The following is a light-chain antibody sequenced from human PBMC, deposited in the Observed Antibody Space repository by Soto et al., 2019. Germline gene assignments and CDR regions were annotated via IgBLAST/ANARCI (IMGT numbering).Light chain of an antibody. CDR1: SSDVGGYDY. CDR3: SSYTGSSNSFV. V-gene: IGLV2-14*03. J-gene: IGLJ7*01. CDR2: DVS. Sequence: QSVLTQPASVSGSPGQSITISCTGTSSDVGGYDYVSWYQQHPGKAPKLMIYDVSYRPSGVSNRFSGSKSGSTASLTISGLQAEDEADYYCSSYTGSSNSFVFGTGTQLTVL.